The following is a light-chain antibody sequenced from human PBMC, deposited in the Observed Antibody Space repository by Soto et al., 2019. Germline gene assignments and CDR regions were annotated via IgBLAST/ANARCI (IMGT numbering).Light chain of an antibody. CDR1: ESVTNY. Sequence: EIVLTQSPATLSLSPGERGTLSCRASESVTNYLAWYQQKPGQAPRLLIYGASSRATGIPDRFSGSGSGTDFTLTISRLEPEDFAVYYCQQYGSSLTFGGGTKVDI. CDR2: GAS. V-gene: IGKV3-20*01. CDR3: QQYGSSLT. J-gene: IGKJ4*01.